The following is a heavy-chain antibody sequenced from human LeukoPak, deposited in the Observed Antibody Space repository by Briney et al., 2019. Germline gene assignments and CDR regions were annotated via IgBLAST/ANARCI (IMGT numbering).Heavy chain of an antibody. CDR3: ARERKGYCGGDCYTKGMDV. Sequence: GASAKVSCKASGYTFTNYGINWVRQAPGQGLEWMGGIIPIFGTANYAQKFQGRVTITADESTSTAYMELSSLRSEDTAVYYCARERKGYCGGDCYTKGMDVWGQGTTVTVSS. D-gene: IGHD2-21*02. J-gene: IGHJ6*02. CDR1: GYTFTNYG. CDR2: IIPIFGTA. V-gene: IGHV1-69*13.